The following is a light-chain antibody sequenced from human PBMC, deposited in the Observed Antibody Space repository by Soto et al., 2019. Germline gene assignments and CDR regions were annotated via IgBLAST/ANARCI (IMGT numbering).Light chain of an antibody. Sequence: QSVLTQPPSVSGSPGQSVTISCTGTSTDFVSYNRVSWYQQPPGTAPKLIIYEASNRPSGVPDRFSGSKSGNTASLTISGLQAEDEADYYCCSYAGSSTFYYVFGTGTKVTV. CDR3: CSYAGSSTFYYV. CDR2: EAS. CDR1: STDFVSYNR. J-gene: IGLJ1*01. V-gene: IGLV2-18*02.